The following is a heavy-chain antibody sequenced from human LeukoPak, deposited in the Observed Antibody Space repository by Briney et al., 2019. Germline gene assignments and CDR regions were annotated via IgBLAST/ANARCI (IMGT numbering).Heavy chain of an antibody. J-gene: IGHJ2*01. D-gene: IGHD3-10*01. V-gene: IGHV1-69*13. CDR2: INPLFGAA. CDR3: ARDRALGSGEFDWYFDL. Sequence: GASVKVSCKASGGTFSSFALSWVRQAPGQRLEWMGGINPLFGAANYAQKFQGRVTVAVDESSTTAYMELSSLRSEDTAVYYCARDRALGSGEFDWYFDLWGRGTLVTVSS. CDR1: GGTFSSFA.